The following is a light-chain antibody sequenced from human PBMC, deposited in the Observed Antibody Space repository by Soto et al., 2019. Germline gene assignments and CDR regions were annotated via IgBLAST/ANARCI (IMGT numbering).Light chain of an antibody. J-gene: IGKJ5*01. CDR3: QQSYSTLIT. V-gene: IGKV1-39*01. CDR1: QSISSY. Sequence: DIQMTQYHSTLSASVGDRVTITCRASQSISSYLNWYQQKPGKAPKLLIYAASSLQSGVPSRFSGSGSGTDFTLTISSLQPEDFATYYCQQSYSTLITFGQGTRLEIK. CDR2: AAS.